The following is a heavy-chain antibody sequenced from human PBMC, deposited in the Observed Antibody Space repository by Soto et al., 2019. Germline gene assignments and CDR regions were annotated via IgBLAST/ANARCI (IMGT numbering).Heavy chain of an antibody. CDR2: SYYSGTT. J-gene: IGHJ5*02. CDR3: AGQTFTIAAASYGRSNWFDP. D-gene: IGHD6-25*01. Sequence: SETLSLTCTVSGASISVHSYYWTWIRQPPGKGLEWIGSSYYSGTTYFNPSLKSRATISVDTSKNQFSLRLTSVTAADTAVYYCAGQTFTIAAASYGRSNWFDPWGPGTLVTVSS. CDR1: GASISVHSYY. V-gene: IGHV4-39*01.